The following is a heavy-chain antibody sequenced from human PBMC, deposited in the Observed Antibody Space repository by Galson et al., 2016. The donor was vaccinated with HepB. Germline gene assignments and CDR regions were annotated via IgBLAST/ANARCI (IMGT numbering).Heavy chain of an antibody. CDR3: ARRYGDYDLVYYYYYYMDV. CDR2: IWYDGSNK. Sequence: SLRLSCAASGFTFSSYGMHWVRQAPGKGLEWVAVIWYDGSNKYYADSVKGRFTISRDNSKNTLYLQMNSLSAEDTAVYYCARRYGDYDLVYYYYYYMDVWGKGTTVTVSS. D-gene: IGHD4-17*01. CDR1: GFTFSSYG. V-gene: IGHV3-33*01. J-gene: IGHJ6*03.